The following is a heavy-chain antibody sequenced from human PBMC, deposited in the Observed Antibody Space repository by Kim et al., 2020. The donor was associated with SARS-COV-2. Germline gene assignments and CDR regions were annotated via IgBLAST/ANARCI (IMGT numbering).Heavy chain of an antibody. CDR3: AKDLMSPGSTMRDY. CDR1: GFTFSSYA. V-gene: IGHV3-23*01. Sequence: GGSLRLSCAASGFTFSSYAMSWVRQAPGKGLEWVSAISGSGGSTYYADSVKGRFTISRDNSKNTLYLQMNSLRAEDTAVYYCAKDLMSPGSTMRDYWGQGTLVTVSS. D-gene: IGHD3-10*01. CDR2: ISGSGGST. J-gene: IGHJ4*02.